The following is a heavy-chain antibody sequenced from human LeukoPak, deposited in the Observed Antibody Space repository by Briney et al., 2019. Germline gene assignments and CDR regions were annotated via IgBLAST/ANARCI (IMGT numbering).Heavy chain of an antibody. Sequence: PGGSLRLSCAASGFTVSSNYMSWVRQAPGKGLEWVSAISGSGGSTYYADSVKGRFTISRDNSKNTLYLQMNSLRAEDTAVYYCAKFLGRITMVRGVIDIWGQGTMVTVSS. CDR2: ISGSGGST. CDR1: GFTVSSNY. V-gene: IGHV3-23*01. J-gene: IGHJ3*02. CDR3: AKFLGRITMVRGVIDI. D-gene: IGHD3-10*01.